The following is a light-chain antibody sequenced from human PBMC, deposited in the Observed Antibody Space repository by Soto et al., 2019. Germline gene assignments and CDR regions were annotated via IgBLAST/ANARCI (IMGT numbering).Light chain of an antibody. V-gene: IGKV3-20*01. J-gene: IGKJ1*01. CDR2: AAS. CDR3: QQYGSSPRK. CDR1: QSVDIN. Sequence: IVLTHSPATLSVSPWERVTLSCRASQSVDINLAWYQQKPGQAPRLLIYAASSRATGIPDRFSGSGSGTDFSLTISRLEAEDFAVYYCQQYGSSPRKFGQGTKVDIK.